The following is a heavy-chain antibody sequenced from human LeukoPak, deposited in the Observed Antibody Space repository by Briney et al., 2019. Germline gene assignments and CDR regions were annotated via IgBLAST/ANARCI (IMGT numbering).Heavy chain of an antibody. CDR2: IIPIFGTA. CDR1: GYTFTSYG. V-gene: IGHV1-69*13. CDR3: ARSRDSGFDY. Sequence: EASVKVSSKALGYTFTSYGISWARQAPGQGLEWMGGIIPIFGTANYAQKFQGRVTITADESTSTAYMELSSLRSEDTAVYYCARSRDSGFDYWGQGTLVTVSS. J-gene: IGHJ4*02. D-gene: IGHD1-26*01.